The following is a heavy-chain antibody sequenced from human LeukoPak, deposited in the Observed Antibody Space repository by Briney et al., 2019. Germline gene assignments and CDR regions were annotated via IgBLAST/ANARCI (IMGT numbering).Heavy chain of an antibody. CDR3: ARLAGAVAGTEYFQH. Sequence: PSETLSLTCTVSGGSISSYYWSWIRQPLGKGLEWIGYIYYSGSTNYNPSLKSRVTISVDTSKNQFSLKLSSVTAADTAVYYCARLAGAVAGTEYFQHWGQGTLVTVSS. D-gene: IGHD6-19*01. CDR1: GGSISSYY. CDR2: IYYSGST. J-gene: IGHJ1*01. V-gene: IGHV4-59*08.